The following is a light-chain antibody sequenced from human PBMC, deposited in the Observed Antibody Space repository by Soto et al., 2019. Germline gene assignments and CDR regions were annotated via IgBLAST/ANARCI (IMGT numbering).Light chain of an antibody. J-gene: IGKJ5*01. Sequence: DIVMTQSPDSLAVSLGERATLSCRASQSVSSYLAWYQQKPGQAPRLLIYDASNRATGIPARFSGSGSGTDFTLTIDNLQPEDFAIYYCQQRNNWPPITFGQGTRLEI. CDR3: QQRNNWPPIT. V-gene: IGKV3-11*01. CDR1: QSVSSY. CDR2: DAS.